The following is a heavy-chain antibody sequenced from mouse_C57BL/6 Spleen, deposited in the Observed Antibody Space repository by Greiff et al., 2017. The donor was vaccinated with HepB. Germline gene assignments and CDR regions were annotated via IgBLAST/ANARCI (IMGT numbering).Heavy chain of an antibody. D-gene: IGHD1-1*01. Sequence: QVQLKQPGAELVRPGSSVKLSCKASGYTFTSYWMHWVKQRPIQGLEWIGNIDPSDSETHYNQKFKDKATLTVDKSSSTAYMQLSSLTSEDSAVYYCATSTVVAPYYAMDYWGQGTSVTVSS. CDR3: ATSTVVAPYYAMDY. V-gene: IGHV1-52*01. CDR2: IDPSDSET. CDR1: GYTFTSYW. J-gene: IGHJ4*01.